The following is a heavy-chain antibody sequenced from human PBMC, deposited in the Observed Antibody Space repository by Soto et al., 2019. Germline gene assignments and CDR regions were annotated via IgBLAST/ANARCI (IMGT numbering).Heavy chain of an antibody. Sequence: EVQLVESGGGLVQPGGSLRLSCAASGFTFSSYSMNWVRQAPGKGLEWVSYISSSSSTIYYADSVKGRFTISRDNAKNSLYLQMNSLRDEDTDVYYCARDRLVTPYYYYGMDVWCQGTTVTVSS. V-gene: IGHV3-48*02. CDR1: GFTFSSYS. CDR3: ARDRLVTPYYYYGMDV. CDR2: ISSSSSTI. J-gene: IGHJ6*02. D-gene: IGHD4-4*01.